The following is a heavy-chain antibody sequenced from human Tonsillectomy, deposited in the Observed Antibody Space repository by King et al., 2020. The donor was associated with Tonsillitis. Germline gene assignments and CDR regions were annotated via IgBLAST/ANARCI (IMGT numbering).Heavy chain of an antibody. CDR1: GFSFSSYG. V-gene: IGHV3-30*02. CDR3: AKGLSYDSSVYYPPSGY. CDR2: IRYDGSNK. D-gene: IGHD3-22*01. J-gene: IGHJ4*02. Sequence: HVQLVESGGGVVQPGGSLRLSCAASGFSFSSYGMHWVRQAPGKGLEWVAFIRYDGSNKYYVDSVKGRFTISRDNSKNTLFLQMNSLSAEDTAVYYCAKGLSYDSSVYYPPSGYWGQGTLVTVSS.